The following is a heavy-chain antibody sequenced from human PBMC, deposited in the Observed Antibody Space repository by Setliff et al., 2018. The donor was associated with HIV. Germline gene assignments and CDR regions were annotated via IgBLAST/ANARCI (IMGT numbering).Heavy chain of an antibody. CDR3: ARDKSDIVGEVWLDP. J-gene: IGHJ5*02. D-gene: IGHD2-21*01. Sequence: GASVKVSCKASGYSFTNYDINWVRQAPGHGPEWVGWMSPKSGYADYAQKFQGRVTMTRNTSINTVYMELSSLKSEDTAVYYCARDKSDIVGEVWLDPWGQGTLVTVSS. CDR1: GYSFTNYD. V-gene: IGHV1-8*01. CDR2: MSPKSGYA.